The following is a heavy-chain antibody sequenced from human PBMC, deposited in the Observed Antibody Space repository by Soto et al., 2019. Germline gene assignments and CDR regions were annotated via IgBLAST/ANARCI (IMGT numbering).Heavy chain of an antibody. V-gene: IGHV1-69*12. CDR1: GGTFSSYA. D-gene: IGHD5-12*01. CDR2: IIPIFGTA. Sequence: QVQLVQSGAEVKKPGSSVKVSCKASGGTFSSYAISWVRQAPGQGLEWMGGIIPIFGTANYAQKFQGRVTITADESTSTAYMDLSSLRSEDTAVYYCARDQVSGYVINLLYFYNMDVWGQGTTVTVSS. J-gene: IGHJ6*02. CDR3: ARDQVSGYVINLLYFYNMDV.